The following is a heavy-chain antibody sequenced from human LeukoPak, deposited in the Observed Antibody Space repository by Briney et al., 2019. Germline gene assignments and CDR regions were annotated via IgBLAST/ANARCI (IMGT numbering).Heavy chain of an antibody. V-gene: IGHV1-46*01. D-gene: IGHD3-22*01. Sequence: GASVKVSCKASGYTFTSYYMHWVRQAPGQGLEWMGIINPSGGSTSYAQKFQGRVTMTRDTSTSTVYMELSSLRSEDTAVYYCARDKYYYYDSSGYYPDAFDIWGQGTMVTVSS. J-gene: IGHJ3*02. CDR3: ARDKYYYYDSSGYYPDAFDI. CDR1: GYTFTSYY. CDR2: INPSGGST.